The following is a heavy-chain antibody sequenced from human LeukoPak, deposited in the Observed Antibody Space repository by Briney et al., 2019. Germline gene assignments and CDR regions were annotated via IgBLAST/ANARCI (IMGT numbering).Heavy chain of an antibody. J-gene: IGHJ4*02. CDR1: GFTFSSYA. Sequence: PGGSLRLSCAASGFTFSSYAMSWVRQAPGKGLEWVSAISGSGGSTYNADSVKGRFTISRDNSKYTLYLQMNSLRAEDTAVYYCAGSVAGTFGFYFDYWGQGTLVTVSS. V-gene: IGHV3-23*01. D-gene: IGHD6-19*01. CDR3: AGSVAGTFGFYFDY. CDR2: ISGSGGST.